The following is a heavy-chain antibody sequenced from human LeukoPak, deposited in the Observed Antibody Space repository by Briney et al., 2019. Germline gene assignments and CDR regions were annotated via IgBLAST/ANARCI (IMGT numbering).Heavy chain of an antibody. CDR2: INQDVSRI. V-gene: IGHV3-7*01. CDR3: ARLKDDVTKFDY. Sequence: PGGSLRLSCAGSGFSFSRYWMAWVRQAPGKGLEWVASINQDVSRIHYVDSVEGRFTISRDNAKSSLFLQMTSLRVEDTAVYYCARLKDDVTKFDYWGQGTLVTVSS. J-gene: IGHJ4*02. CDR1: GFSFSRYW. D-gene: IGHD2-8*01.